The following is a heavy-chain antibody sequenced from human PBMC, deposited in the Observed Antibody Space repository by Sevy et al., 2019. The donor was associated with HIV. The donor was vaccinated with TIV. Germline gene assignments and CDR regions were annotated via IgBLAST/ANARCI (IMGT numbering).Heavy chain of an antibody. CDR2: IYSSGST. Sequence: SDTLSLTCTVSGGSISSYYWSWIRQPAGKGLEWIGRIYSSGSTNYNPSLRSRVTMSVDTSKNQFSLKLISVTAADTAVYYCARDPLTTVTKDWFDPWGQGTLVTVSS. D-gene: IGHD4-17*01. CDR1: GGSISSYY. CDR3: ARDPLTTVTKDWFDP. V-gene: IGHV4-4*07. J-gene: IGHJ5*02.